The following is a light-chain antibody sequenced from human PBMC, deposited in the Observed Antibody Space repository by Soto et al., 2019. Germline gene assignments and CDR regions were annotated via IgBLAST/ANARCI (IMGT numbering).Light chain of an antibody. CDR1: QSVSSSY. CDR2: GAS. V-gene: IGKV3-20*01. J-gene: IGKJ2*01. Sequence: EIVLTQSPGILSLSPGERATLSCRASQSVSSSYLAWYQQKPGQAPRLLIYGASNRATGIPDRFSASGSKTNFTLAISRLEPEDFAVYSCQQYGRSPPYTFGQGTKLEIK. CDR3: QQYGRSPPYT.